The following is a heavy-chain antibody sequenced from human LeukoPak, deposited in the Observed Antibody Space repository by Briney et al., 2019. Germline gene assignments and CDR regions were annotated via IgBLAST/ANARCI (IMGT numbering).Heavy chain of an antibody. CDR1: GYTFTGYY. V-gene: IGHV1-2*02. Sequence: WASVKVSCTASGYTFTGYYMHWVRQAPGQGLEWMGWINPNSGGTDYAQKFQGRVTMTRDTSISTAYMELSRLRSDDTAVYYCARGIAARRWFDYWGQGTLVTVSS. J-gene: IGHJ4*02. CDR3: ARGIAARRWFDY. D-gene: IGHD6-6*01. CDR2: INPNSGGT.